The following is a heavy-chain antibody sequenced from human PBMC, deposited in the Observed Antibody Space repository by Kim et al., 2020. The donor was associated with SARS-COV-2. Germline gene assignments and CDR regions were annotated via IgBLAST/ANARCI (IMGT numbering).Heavy chain of an antibody. D-gene: IGHD3-22*01. V-gene: IGHV1-69*01. J-gene: IGHJ5*02. CDR3: ARVGVTMMQIDP. Sequence: YAQKFEGRVTITAEESTSTAYMELSSLRSEDTDVYYCARVGVTMMQIDPWGQGTLVTVSA.